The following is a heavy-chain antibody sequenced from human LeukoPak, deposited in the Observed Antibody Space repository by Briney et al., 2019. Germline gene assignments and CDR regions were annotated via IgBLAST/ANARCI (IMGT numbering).Heavy chain of an antibody. J-gene: IGHJ5*02. CDR3: ARVGTSSLRDWFDP. V-gene: IGHV3-21*01. CDR2: ISGSSSYK. D-gene: IGHD2-8*01. CDR1: GFTFSSYS. Sequence: GGSLRLSCAASGFTFSSYSMNWVRQAPGKGLEWVSSISGSSSYKYYADSLKGRFTISRDNAKNSLYLQMNSLRAEDTAVYYCARVGTSSLRDWFDPWGQGTLVTVSS.